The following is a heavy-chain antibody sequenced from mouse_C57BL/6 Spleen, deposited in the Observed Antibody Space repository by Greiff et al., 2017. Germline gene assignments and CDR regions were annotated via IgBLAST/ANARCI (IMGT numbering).Heavy chain of an antibody. J-gene: IGHJ2*01. CDR2: IDPSDSYT. CDR3: ARCPPYSGSGPDY. Sequence: VQLQQPGAELVMPGASVKLSCKASGYTFTSYWMHWVKQRPGQGLEWIGEIDPSDSYTNYNQKVKGKSTLTVDKSSSTAYMQLSSLTSEDSAVYYCARCPPYSGSGPDYWGQGTTLPVSS. D-gene: IGHD1-1*01. V-gene: IGHV1-69*01. CDR1: GYTFTSYW.